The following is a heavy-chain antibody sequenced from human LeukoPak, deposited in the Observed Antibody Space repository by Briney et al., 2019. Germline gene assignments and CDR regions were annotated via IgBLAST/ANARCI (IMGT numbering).Heavy chain of an antibody. CDR1: GGSISSSSYY. V-gene: IGHV4-39*01. CDR3: ASRATIVGATLGDY. CDR2: IYYSGST. J-gene: IGHJ4*02. Sequence: PSETLSLTCTVSGGSISSSSYYWGWIRQPPGKGLEWIGSIYYSGSTYYNPSLKSRVTISVDTSKNQFSLKLSSVTAADTAVYYCASRATIVGATLGDYWGQGTLVTVSS. D-gene: IGHD1-26*01.